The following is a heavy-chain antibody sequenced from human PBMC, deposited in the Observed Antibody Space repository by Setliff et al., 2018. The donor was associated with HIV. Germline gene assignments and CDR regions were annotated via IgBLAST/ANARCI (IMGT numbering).Heavy chain of an antibody. D-gene: IGHD3-9*01. V-gene: IGHV1-69*10. J-gene: IGHJ3*02. CDR2: IIPILGIA. CDR1: GGTFSSYA. Sequence: GASVKVSCKASGGTFSSYAISWVRQAPGQGLEWMGGIIPILGIANYAQKFQGRVTITTDESTSTAYMELSSLRSEDTAVYYCARGLRYFDWLSDAFDIWGQGTMVTVSS. CDR3: ARGLRYFDWLSDAFDI.